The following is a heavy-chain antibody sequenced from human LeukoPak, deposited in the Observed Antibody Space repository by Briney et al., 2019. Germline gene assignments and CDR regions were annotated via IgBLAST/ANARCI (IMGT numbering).Heavy chain of an antibody. CDR2: INPNSGGT. D-gene: IGHD3-22*01. V-gene: IGHV1-2*02. CDR3: ARGRITMIVVESYYFDY. CDR1: GYTFTGYY. Sequence: ASVKVSCKASGYTFTGYYMHWVRQAPGQGLEWMGWINPNSGGTNYAQKFQGRVTMIRDTSISTAYMELSRLRSDDTAVYYCARGRITMIVVESYYFDYWGQGTLVTVSS. J-gene: IGHJ4*02.